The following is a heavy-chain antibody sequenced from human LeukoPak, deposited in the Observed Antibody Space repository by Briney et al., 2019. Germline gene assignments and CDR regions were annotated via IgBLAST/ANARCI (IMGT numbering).Heavy chain of an antibody. D-gene: IGHD3/OR15-3a*01. J-gene: IGHJ4*02. CDR1: GGSFSGYY. CDR2: INHSGST. Sequence: ASETLSLTCAVYGGSFSGYYWSWIRQPPGKGLEWIGEINHSGSTNYNPSLTSRVTISVDPSKNQFSLNLSSVTAADTAVYYCARQTGSGLFILPGGQGTLVTVSS. CDR3: ARQTGSGLFILP. V-gene: IGHV4-34*01.